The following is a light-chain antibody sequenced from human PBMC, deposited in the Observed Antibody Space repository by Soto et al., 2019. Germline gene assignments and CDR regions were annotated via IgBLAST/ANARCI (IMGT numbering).Light chain of an antibody. CDR3: ASWDGSLNRSV. CDR2: RNN. V-gene: IGLV1-44*01. J-gene: IGLJ2*01. CDR1: SSNTGSNS. Sequence: QSVLSQPPSASGTPGQTVTISCSGSSSNTGSNSVDWYQQLPGTAPKLLIYRNNHRPSGVPDRFSGSKSGTSASLAISGLQSEDEADYYCASWDGSLNRSVFGGGTKLTVL.